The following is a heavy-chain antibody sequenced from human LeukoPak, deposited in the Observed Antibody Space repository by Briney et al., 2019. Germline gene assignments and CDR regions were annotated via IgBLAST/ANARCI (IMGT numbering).Heavy chain of an antibody. CDR3: AGEYSSSWYKWFDP. J-gene: IGHJ5*02. CDR1: GGTFSSYA. CDR2: IIPIFGTA. V-gene: IGHV1-69*13. Sequence: ASVKVSCKASGGTFSSYAISWVRQAPGQGLEWMGGIIPIFGTANYAQKFQGRVTITADESTSTAYMELSSLRSEDTAVYYCAGEYSSSWYKWFDPWGQGTLVTVSS. D-gene: IGHD6-13*01.